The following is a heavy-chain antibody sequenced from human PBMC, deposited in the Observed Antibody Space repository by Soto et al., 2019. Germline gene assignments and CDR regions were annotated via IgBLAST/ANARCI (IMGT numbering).Heavy chain of an antibody. CDR3: ARACQEMATIADWFDP. Sequence: SETLSLTCTVSGGSISSGDYYWSWIRQPPGRGLEWIGYIYYSGSTYYNPSLKSRVTISVDTSKNQFSLKLSSVTAADTAVYYCARACQEMATIADWFDPWGQGTLVTVSS. D-gene: IGHD5-12*01. CDR1: GGSISSGDYY. J-gene: IGHJ5*02. V-gene: IGHV4-30-4*01. CDR2: IYYSGST.